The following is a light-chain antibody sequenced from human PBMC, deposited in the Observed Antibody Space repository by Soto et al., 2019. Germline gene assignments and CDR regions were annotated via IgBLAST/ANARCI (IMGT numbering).Light chain of an antibody. CDR3: QQRSNWPRIT. CDR2: GAS. V-gene: IGKV3D-20*02. J-gene: IGKJ5*01. CDR1: QGVSSSY. Sequence: EIVLTQSPGTLSLSPGERATLSCRASQGVSSSYLAWYQQKPGQAPRLLIYGASSRATGIPDRFSGSGSGTDFTLTISSLEPEDFAVYYCQQRSNWPRITFGQGTRLEIK.